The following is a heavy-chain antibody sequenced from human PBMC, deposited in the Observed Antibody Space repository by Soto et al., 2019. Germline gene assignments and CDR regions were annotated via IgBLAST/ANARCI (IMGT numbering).Heavy chain of an antibody. CDR2: ISSSGSTI. V-gene: IGHV3-48*03. J-gene: IGHJ6*02. CDR1: GFTFSSYE. D-gene: IGHD3-9*01. CDR3: ARWGYFEWLSPAYYYGMDV. Sequence: GGSLRLSCAASGFTFSSYEMNWVRQAPGKGLEWVSYISSSGSTIYYADSVKGRFTISRDNAKNSLYLQMNSLRAEDTAVYYCARWGYFEWLSPAYYYGMDVWGQGTTVTVSS.